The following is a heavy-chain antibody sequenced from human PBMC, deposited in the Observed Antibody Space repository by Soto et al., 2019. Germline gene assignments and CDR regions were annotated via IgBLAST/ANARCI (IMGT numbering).Heavy chain of an antibody. D-gene: IGHD3-10*01. J-gene: IGHJ4*02. CDR3: AKGLSFDYGSGGPFDY. CDR1: GFTFSSYA. CDR2: ISGSGGST. V-gene: IGHV3-23*01. Sequence: EVQLLESGGGLVQPGGSLRLSCAASGFTFSSYAMSWVRQAPGKGLEWVSAISGSGGSTYYADSVKGRFTISRDDSKNTLYLQMNSLSAEDTAVYYCAKGLSFDYGSGGPFDYWGQGTLVTVSS.